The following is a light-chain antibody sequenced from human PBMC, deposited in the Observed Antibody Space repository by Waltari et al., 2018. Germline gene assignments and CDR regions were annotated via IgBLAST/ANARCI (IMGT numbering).Light chain of an antibody. CDR3: QRYYSTPLT. Sequence: DIFMHQSPDSLAVSLRARATINCKCSQSVLYSTSNKNHLAWYQQKPGPRPRLHITWGSSRGSGVPDSVSGSGSGTDFTLTISGLQTEDVSDYYCQRYYSTPLTFGPGTKVDI. J-gene: IGKJ3*01. CDR2: WGS. CDR1: QSVLYSTSNKNH. V-gene: IGKV4-1*01.